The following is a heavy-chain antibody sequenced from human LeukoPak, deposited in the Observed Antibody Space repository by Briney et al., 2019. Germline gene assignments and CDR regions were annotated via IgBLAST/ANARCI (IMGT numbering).Heavy chain of an antibody. J-gene: IGHJ6*03. CDR3: AKNLDRLPAAPLWNYYSSSMDV. CDR2: ISAYNGNT. V-gene: IGHV1-18*01. D-gene: IGHD2-2*01. Sequence: GASVKVSCKASGYTFTSYGISWVRQAPGQGLEWMGWISAYNGNTNYAQKLQGRVTMTTDTSTSTAYMELRSLRSDDTAVYYCAKNLDRLPAAPLWNYYSSSMDVGGKGTPVTASS. CDR1: GYTFTSYG.